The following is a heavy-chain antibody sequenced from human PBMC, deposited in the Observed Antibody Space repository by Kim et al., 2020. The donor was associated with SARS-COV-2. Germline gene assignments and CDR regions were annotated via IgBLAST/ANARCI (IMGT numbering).Heavy chain of an antibody. D-gene: IGHD3-22*01. CDR1: GFTFSSYG. V-gene: IGHV3-33*05. CDR3: ARALPHPGITMIDY. CDR2: ISYDGSNK. Sequence: LSLTCAASGFTFSSYGMHWVRQAPGKGLEWVAVISYDGSNKYYADSVKGRFTISRDNSKNTLYLQMNSLRAEDTAVYYCARALPHPGITMIDYWGQGTLVTVSS. J-gene: IGHJ4*02.